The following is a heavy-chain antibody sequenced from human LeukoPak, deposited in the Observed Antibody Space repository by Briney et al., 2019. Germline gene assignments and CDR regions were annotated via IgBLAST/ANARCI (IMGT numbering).Heavy chain of an antibody. CDR1: GGTFSSYA. CDR3: ARKGSSGYYDAFVY. J-gene: IGHJ4*02. CDR2: IIPIFGTA. D-gene: IGHD3-22*01. Sequence: ASVKVSCKASGGTFSSYAISWVRQAPGQGLEWMGGIIPIFGTANYAQKFQGRVTITADESTSTAYMELSRLRSEDTVVYYCARKGSSGYYDAFVYWGQGTLVSVSS. V-gene: IGHV1-69*01.